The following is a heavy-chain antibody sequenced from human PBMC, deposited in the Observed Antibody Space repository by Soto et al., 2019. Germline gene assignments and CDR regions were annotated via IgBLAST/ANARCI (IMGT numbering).Heavy chain of an antibody. Sequence: SETLSLTCTVSGGSISSYYWSWIRQPPGKGLEWIGYIYYSGSTNYNPSLKSRVTISVDTSKNQFSLKLSSVTAADTAVYYCARDKLYYGSGSDYYYYYMDVWGKGTTVAVSS. CDR3: ARDKLYYGSGSDYYYYYMDV. J-gene: IGHJ6*03. V-gene: IGHV4-59*01. CDR2: IYYSGST. D-gene: IGHD3-10*01. CDR1: GGSISSYY.